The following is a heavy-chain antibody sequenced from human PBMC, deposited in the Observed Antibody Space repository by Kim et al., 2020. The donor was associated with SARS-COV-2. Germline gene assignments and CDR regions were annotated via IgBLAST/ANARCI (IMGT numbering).Heavy chain of an antibody. D-gene: IGHD2-21*02. Sequence: GESLKISCKGSGYSFTSYWIGWVRQMPGKGLEWMGIIYPGDSDTRYSPSFQGQVTISADKSISTAYLQWSSLKASDTAMYYCARPSLAYCGGDCYSRYYFDYWGQGTLVTVSS. CDR3: ARPSLAYCGGDCYSRYYFDY. V-gene: IGHV5-51*01. CDR2: IYPGDSDT. J-gene: IGHJ4*02. CDR1: GYSFTSYW.